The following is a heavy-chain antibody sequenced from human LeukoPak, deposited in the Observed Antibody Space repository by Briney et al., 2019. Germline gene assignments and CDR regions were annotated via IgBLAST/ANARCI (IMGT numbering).Heavy chain of an antibody. J-gene: IGHJ4*02. V-gene: IGHV4-59*12. Sequence: PSETLSLTCTVSGGSISSYYWSWIRQPPGKGLEWIGYIYYSGSTNYNPSLKSRVTISVDTSKNQFSLKLSSVTAADTAVYYCARELSKNRYSSSPGYWGQGTLVTVSS. CDR3: ARELSKNRYSSSPGY. CDR1: GGSISSYY. CDR2: IYYSGST. D-gene: IGHD6-13*01.